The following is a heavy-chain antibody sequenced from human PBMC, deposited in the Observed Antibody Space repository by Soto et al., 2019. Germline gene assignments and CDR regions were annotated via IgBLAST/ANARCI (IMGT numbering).Heavy chain of an antibody. J-gene: IGHJ4*02. V-gene: IGHV1-8*01. Sequence: ASVKVSCKASGYSFTSLDINWVRQTAGQGLEWMGWMQPSTGRTGYAQKFQGRVTMTRGTSINTAYMELTTLTSDDTAFYYCARGVSAGVDYWGQGTLVTVSS. CDR2: MQPSTGRT. CDR3: ARGVSAGVDY. CDR1: GYSFTSLD. D-gene: IGHD1-26*01.